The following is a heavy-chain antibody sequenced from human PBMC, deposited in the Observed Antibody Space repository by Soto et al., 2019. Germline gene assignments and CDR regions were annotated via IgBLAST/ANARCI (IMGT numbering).Heavy chain of an antibody. Sequence: ASVKVSFKASGYTFTGYYMHWVRQAPGQGLEWMGWINPNSGGTNYAQKFQGRVTMTRDTSISTAYMELSRLRSDDTAVYYCATTDKVGDGYNSIFYYYYYGMDVWGQGTTVTVSS. CDR1: GYTFTGYY. V-gene: IGHV1-2*02. CDR2: INPNSGGT. J-gene: IGHJ6*02. CDR3: ATTDKVGDGYNSIFYYYYYGMDV. D-gene: IGHD5-12*01.